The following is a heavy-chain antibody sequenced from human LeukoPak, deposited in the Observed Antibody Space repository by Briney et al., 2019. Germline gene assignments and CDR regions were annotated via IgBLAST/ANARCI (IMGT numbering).Heavy chain of an antibody. CDR2: IYYSGST. J-gene: IGHJ6*03. Sequence: SETLSLTCTVSGGSISSYYWSWIRQPPGKGLEWIGYIYYSGSTNYNPSLKSRVTISVDTSKNQFSLKLSSVTAADTAVYYCARAASDQLLGSYYYYMDVWGKGTTVTISS. V-gene: IGHV4-59*01. CDR1: GGSISSYY. CDR3: ARAASDQLLGSYYYYMDV. D-gene: IGHD2-2*01.